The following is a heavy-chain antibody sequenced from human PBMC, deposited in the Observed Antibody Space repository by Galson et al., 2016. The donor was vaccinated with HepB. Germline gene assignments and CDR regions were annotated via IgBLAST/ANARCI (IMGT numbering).Heavy chain of an antibody. Sequence: SLRLSCAASGFTFIAYGMVWVRQAPGKGLEWVAITSYDGSNRYYADSVKGRFTISRDNPRNTLFLEMNSLRLEDTALYYCAKVGSGSNGFNWFDSWGQGTLVTVSS. CDR3: AKVGSGSNGFNWFDS. D-gene: IGHD3-10*01. J-gene: IGHJ5*02. V-gene: IGHV3-30*18. CDR1: GFTFIAYG. CDR2: TSYDGSNR.